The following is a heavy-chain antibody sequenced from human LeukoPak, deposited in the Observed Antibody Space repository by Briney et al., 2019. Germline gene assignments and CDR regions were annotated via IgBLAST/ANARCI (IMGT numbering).Heavy chain of an antibody. CDR3: ARAVAAARGVNCFDY. CDR1: GDSFSSNSAA. Sequence: SQTLSLTCAISGDSFSSNSAAWNWIRQSPSRGLEWLGRTYYRSKWYNDYAVSVKSRITINPDTSKNQFSLQLNSVTPEDTAVYYCARAVAAARGVNCFDYWGQGTLVTVSS. V-gene: IGHV6-1*01. CDR2: TYYRSKWYN. J-gene: IGHJ4*02. D-gene: IGHD3-10*01.